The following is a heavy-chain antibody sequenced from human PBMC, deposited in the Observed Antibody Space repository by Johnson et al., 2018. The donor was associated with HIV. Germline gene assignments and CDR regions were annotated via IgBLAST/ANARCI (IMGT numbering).Heavy chain of an antibody. V-gene: IGHV3-30*04. D-gene: IGHD6-25*01. Sequence: QVQLVESGGGVVQPGRSLRLSCAASGFTFSSYAMHWVRQAPGKGLEWVAVISYDGSNKYYADSVKGRFTISRENSQITVYLQMDSISGDDPAVYYCARGRKDIEAADGLDNDGLDMWGRGTLVTV. CDR1: GFTFSSYA. J-gene: IGHJ3*02. CDR2: ISYDGSNK. CDR3: ARGRKDIEAADGLDNDGLDM.